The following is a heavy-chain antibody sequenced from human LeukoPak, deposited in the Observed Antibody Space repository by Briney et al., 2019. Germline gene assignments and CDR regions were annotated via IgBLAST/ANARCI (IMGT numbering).Heavy chain of an antibody. CDR2: IYYSGST. J-gene: IGHJ5*02. Sequence: SETLSLTCTVSGDSISSSSYYWGWIRQPPGKGLEWIGNIYYSGSTYYNPSLKSRVTISVDTSKNQFSLKLSSVTAADTAVYYCARVHYYDRSWWFDPWGRGTLVTVSS. V-gene: IGHV4-39*01. CDR3: ARVHYYDRSWWFDP. CDR1: GDSISSSSYY. D-gene: IGHD3-22*01.